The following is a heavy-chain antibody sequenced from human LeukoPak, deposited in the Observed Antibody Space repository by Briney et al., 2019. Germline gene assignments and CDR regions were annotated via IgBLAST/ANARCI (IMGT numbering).Heavy chain of an antibody. J-gene: IGHJ6*03. CDR1: GGTFSSYA. Sequence: SVKVSCKASGGTFSSYAISWVRQAPGQGLEWMGGIIPIFGTANYAQKFQGRVTITTDESTSTAYMELSSLRSEDTAVYYCARVLSRLAPDHYYMDVWGKGTTVTVSS. V-gene: IGHV1-69*05. CDR2: IIPIFGTA. CDR3: ARVLSRLAPDHYYMDV. D-gene: IGHD1-14*01.